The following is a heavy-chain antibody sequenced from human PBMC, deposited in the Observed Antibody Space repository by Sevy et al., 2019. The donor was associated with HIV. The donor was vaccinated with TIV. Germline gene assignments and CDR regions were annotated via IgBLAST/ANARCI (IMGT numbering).Heavy chain of an antibody. J-gene: IGHJ5*02. Sequence: SETLSLTCAVSGYSISSGYYWGWIRQPPGKGLEWIGTIYHAGNTYYNPSLKSRVTISLDTSKNQFSLKLSPVTAADTAVYYCASLGITIVRGVNDNWFDPWGLGTLVTVSS. CDR2: IYHAGNT. D-gene: IGHD3-10*01. CDR1: GYSISSGYY. CDR3: ASLGITIVRGVNDNWFDP. V-gene: IGHV4-38-2*01.